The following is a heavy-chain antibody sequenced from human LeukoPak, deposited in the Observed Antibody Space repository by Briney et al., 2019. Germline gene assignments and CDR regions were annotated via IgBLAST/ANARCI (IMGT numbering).Heavy chain of an antibody. CDR2: IYPGDSDT. Sequence: GESLKISCKGSGYSFTSYWIGWVRQMPGKGLEWMGIIYPGDSDTRYSPSFQGQVTTPADKSISTAYLQWSSLKASDTAMYYCARQGVCSGGSCRNWFDPWGQGTLVTVSS. CDR3: ARQGVCSGGSCRNWFDP. CDR1: GYSFTSYW. V-gene: IGHV5-51*01. J-gene: IGHJ5*02. D-gene: IGHD2-15*01.